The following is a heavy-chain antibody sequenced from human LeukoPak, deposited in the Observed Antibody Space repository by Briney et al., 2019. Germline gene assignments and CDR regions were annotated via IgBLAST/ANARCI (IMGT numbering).Heavy chain of an antibody. CDR1: GGSISSSSYY. CDR3: ARAQTYYYDSSGYYWDY. D-gene: IGHD3-22*01. CDR2: IYYSGST. J-gene: IGHJ4*02. Sequence: PSETLSLTCTVSGGSISSSSYYWGWIRQPPGKGLEWIGSIYYSGSTYYNPSLKSRVTISVDTSKNQFSLKLSSVTAADTAVYYCARAQTYYYDSSGYYWDYWGQGTLVTVSS. V-gene: IGHV4-39*07.